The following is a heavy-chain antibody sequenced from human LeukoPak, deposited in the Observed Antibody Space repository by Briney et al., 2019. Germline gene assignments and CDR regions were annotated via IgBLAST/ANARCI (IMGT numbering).Heavy chain of an antibody. Sequence: GESLKISCKGSGYSFTSYWIGWVRQAPGKGLEWVSSISSSSSYIYYADSVKGRFTISRDNAKNSLYLQMNSLRAEDTAVYYCASHTGGYMDVWGKGTTVTASS. D-gene: IGHD3-10*01. CDR2: ISSSSSYI. J-gene: IGHJ6*03. CDR1: GYSFTSYW. V-gene: IGHV3-21*01. CDR3: ASHTGGYMDV.